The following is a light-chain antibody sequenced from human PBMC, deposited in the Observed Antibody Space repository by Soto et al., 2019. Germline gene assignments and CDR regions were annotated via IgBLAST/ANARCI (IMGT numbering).Light chain of an antibody. J-gene: IGKJ4*01. V-gene: IGKV3-20*01. CDR2: AAS. CDR1: QSISTTY. Sequence: EIVLTQSPGTLSLSPGERATLSCRASQSISTTYLNWYQQKPGQAPTLLIFAASSRAAGVPDRFSGSGSGTDFTLTISRLEPEDLGVYYCQHYGGSPPLTFGGGAKVEIK. CDR3: QHYGGSPPLT.